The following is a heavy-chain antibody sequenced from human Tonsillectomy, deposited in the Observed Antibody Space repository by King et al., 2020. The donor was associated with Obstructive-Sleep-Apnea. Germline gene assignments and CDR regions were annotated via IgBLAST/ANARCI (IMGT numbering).Heavy chain of an antibody. CDR2: IQYDENHK. J-gene: IGHJ4*02. Sequence: HVQLVESGGGVVQPGRSLRLSCVASGFTFSSYGMHWIRLGPGKGLEWVTFIQYDENHKYYADSVKGRFTISRDNSRNTVYLQMNSLTAEDTAIYYCVRDGDSSSWNFDYWGQGTLVTVSS. CDR1: GFTFSSYG. V-gene: IGHV3-30*02. D-gene: IGHD6-13*01. CDR3: VRDGDSSSWNFDY.